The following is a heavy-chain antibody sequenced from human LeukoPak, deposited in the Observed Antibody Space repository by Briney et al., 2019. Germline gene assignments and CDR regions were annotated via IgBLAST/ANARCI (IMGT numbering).Heavy chain of an antibody. CDR1: GFTFSSYA. J-gene: IGHJ4*02. Sequence: GGSLRLSCEASGFTFSSYAMHWVRQARGKGLEWVAVIWYDGSNKYYVDSVKGRFTISRDNSKNTLYLQMNSLRAEDTAVYYCAREASPKALGYWGQGTLVTVSP. V-gene: IGHV3-33*01. CDR3: AREASPKALGY. CDR2: IWYDGSNK.